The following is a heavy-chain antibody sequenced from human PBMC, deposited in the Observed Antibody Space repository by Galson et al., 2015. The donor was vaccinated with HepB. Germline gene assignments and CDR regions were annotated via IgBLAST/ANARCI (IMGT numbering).Heavy chain of an antibody. V-gene: IGHV3-7*01. CDR1: GFTFSSYW. J-gene: IGHJ4*02. CDR3: ARAGQTYYDFWSGYSGIYYFDY. D-gene: IGHD3-3*01. CDR2: IKQDGSEK. Sequence: SLRLSCAASGFTFSSYWMSWVRQAPGKGLEWVANIKQDGSEKYYVDSVKGRFTISRDNAKNSLYLQMNSLRAEDTAVYYCARAGQTYYDFWSGYSGIYYFDYWGQGTLVTVSS.